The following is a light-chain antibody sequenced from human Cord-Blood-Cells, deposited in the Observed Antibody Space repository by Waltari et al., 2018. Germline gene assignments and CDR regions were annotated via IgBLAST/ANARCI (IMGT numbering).Light chain of an antibody. Sequence: EIVMTQSPATLSVSPGERATLYSRDSQSVSSNLAWYQQKPGQAPRLLIYGASTRDTGIPASFSGSVSGTEFTLTISSLQSEDFAVYYCQQYNNWPLTFGGGTKVEIK. CDR2: GAS. CDR3: QQYNNWPLT. J-gene: IGKJ4*01. V-gene: IGKV3-15*01. CDR1: QSVSSN.